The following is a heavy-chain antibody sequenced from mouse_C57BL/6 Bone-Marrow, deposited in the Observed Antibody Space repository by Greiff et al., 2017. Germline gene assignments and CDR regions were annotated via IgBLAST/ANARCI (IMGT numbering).Heavy chain of an antibody. V-gene: IGHV3-8*01. CDR2: ISYSGST. CDR3: ARVISPVVSGFDY. Sequence: EVQLQQSGPGLAKPSQTLSLTCSVTGYSITSDYWNWIRKFPGNKLEYMGYISYSGSTYYNPSLKSRISITRDTSKNQYYLRLNSVTTQDTATYYCARVISPVVSGFDYWGQGTTLTVSP. J-gene: IGHJ2*01. CDR1: GYSITSDY. D-gene: IGHD1-1*01.